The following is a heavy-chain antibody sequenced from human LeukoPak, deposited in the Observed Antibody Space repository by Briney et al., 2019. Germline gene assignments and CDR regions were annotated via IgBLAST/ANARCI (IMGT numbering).Heavy chain of an antibody. CDR3: ARGGYCSSTSCPIDY. V-gene: IGHV4-34*01. CDR1: GGSFSGYY. D-gene: IGHD2-2*01. CDR2: INHSGST. J-gene: IGHJ4*02. Sequence: PSETLSLTCAVYGGSFSGYYWSWIRQPPGKGLEWIGEINHSGSTNYNPSLKSRVTISVDTSENQFSLKLSSVTAADTAVYYCARGGYCSSTSCPIDYWGQGTLVTVSS.